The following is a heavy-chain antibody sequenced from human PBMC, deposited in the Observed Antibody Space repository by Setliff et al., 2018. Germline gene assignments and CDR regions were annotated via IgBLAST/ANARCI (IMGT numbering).Heavy chain of an antibody. CDR2: IGSSTSTI. CDR1: GFTFSSYN. Sequence: LKISCAASGFTFSSYNMNWVRQAPGKGLEWVSYIGSSTSTIYYADSVKGRFTISRDNAKNSLYLQMSSLRAEDTAMYYCARGHTIGALLRHFDCWGQGTLVTVSS. CDR3: ARGHTIGALLRHFDC. V-gene: IGHV3-48*01. D-gene: IGHD1-1*01. J-gene: IGHJ4*02.